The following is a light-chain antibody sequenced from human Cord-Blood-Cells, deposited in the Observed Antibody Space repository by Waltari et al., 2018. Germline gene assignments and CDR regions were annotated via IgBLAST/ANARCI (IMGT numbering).Light chain of an antibody. V-gene: IGKV3-11*01. CDR1: QSVSSY. Sequence: EIVLTQSPATLSLSPGERATLSCRASQSVSSYLAWYQQKPGQAPRLLIYDASNRATGIPARLSGSVSGTDFTLTISSLEPEDFAVYYCQQRSNWPPLTFGGGTKVEIK. J-gene: IGKJ4*01. CDR2: DAS. CDR3: QQRSNWPPLT.